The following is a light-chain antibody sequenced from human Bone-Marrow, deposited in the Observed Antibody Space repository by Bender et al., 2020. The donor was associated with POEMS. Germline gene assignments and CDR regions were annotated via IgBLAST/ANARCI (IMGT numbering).Light chain of an antibody. V-gene: IGLV2-14*02. J-gene: IGLJ3*02. CDR1: SSDVGSYNV. CDR2: EVS. Sequence: QSALTQPASVSGSPGQSITISCTGTSSDVGSYNVVTWYQQHPGKGPKLIIYEVSKRPSGVPDRFSGSKSGNTASLTISGLQAEDEADYYCSSYRLPENWVFGGGTKLTVL. CDR3: SSYRLPENWV.